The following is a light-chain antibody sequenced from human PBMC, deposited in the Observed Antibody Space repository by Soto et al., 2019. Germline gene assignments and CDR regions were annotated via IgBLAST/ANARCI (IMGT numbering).Light chain of an antibody. V-gene: IGKV1-5*01. CDR2: DAS. CDR3: QQYYSYPPWT. Sequence: DIQMTQSPSTLSASVGDRVTISCRASQSISSWLAWYQQKPGKAPNLLIYDASSLQSGVPSRFSGIGSGTEFTLTISSLQPDDFATYYCQQYYSYPPWTFGQGTKVDIK. J-gene: IGKJ1*01. CDR1: QSISSW.